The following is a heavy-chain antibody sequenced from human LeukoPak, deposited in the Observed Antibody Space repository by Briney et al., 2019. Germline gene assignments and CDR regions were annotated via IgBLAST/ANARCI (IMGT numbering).Heavy chain of an antibody. CDR3: AREEMITFGGVMVDYYSYGMDV. D-gene: IGHD3-16*01. Sequence: ASVKVSCKASGYTFTGYYMHWVRQAPGQGLEWMGWINPKGGGTNYAQKFQGRVTMTRDTSISTAYMELSRLRSDDTAVYYCAREEMITFGGVMVDYYSYGMDVWGQGTTVTVSS. J-gene: IGHJ6*02. V-gene: IGHV1-2*02. CDR1: GYTFTGYY. CDR2: INPKGGGT.